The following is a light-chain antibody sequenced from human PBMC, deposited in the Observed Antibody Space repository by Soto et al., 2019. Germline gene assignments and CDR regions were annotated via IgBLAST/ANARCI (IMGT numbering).Light chain of an antibody. J-gene: IGKJ1*01. CDR1: QSVSSSD. CDR2: GAS. V-gene: IGKV3-20*01. Sequence: EVVLTQSPGTLSLSPGERATLSCRASQSVSSSDLAWYQQKPGQAPRLLISGASSRATGIPDRFSGSGSGTDFTLTISSLEPEDFAVFYCQQYGTSPPTFXQGTKVDIK. CDR3: QQYGTSPPT.